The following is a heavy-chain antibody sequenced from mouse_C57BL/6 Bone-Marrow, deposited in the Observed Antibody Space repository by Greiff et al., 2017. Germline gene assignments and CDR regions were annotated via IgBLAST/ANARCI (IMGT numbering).Heavy chain of an antibody. CDR2: INPSSGYT. CDR3: ARGDYGSSYGY. CDR1: GYTFTSYT. Sequence: QVQLQQSGAELARPGASVKMSCKASGYTFTSYTMHWVKQRPGQGLEWIGYINPSSGYTKYNQKFKDKATLTADKSSSTAYMQLSSLTSEDSAVYYCARGDYGSSYGYWGQGTTLTFSS. D-gene: IGHD1-1*01. V-gene: IGHV1-4*01. J-gene: IGHJ2*01.